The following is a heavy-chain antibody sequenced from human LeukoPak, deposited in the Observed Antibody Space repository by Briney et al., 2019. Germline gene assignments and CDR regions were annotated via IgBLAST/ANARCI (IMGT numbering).Heavy chain of an antibody. D-gene: IGHD3-10*01. Sequence: SETLSLTCTVSGVSISNGDYYWSWIRQPPGKGLEWIGYIYYGGSTYYNPFLRRRVTISIDTSKNQFSLKLRTVTAADTAVYYCARRSDYYGSGSYSFLFDYWGQGALVTVSS. V-gene: IGHV4-30-4*01. CDR2: IYYGGST. CDR1: GVSISNGDYY. J-gene: IGHJ4*02. CDR3: ARRSDYYGSGSYSFLFDY.